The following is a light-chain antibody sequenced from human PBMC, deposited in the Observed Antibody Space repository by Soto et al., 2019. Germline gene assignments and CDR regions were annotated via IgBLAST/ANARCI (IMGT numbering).Light chain of an antibody. CDR1: QSVLYSSNNKNY. CDR2: WAS. Sequence: DIVMTQSPESLAVSLGERATINCKSSQSVLYSSNNKNYLNWYQQKPGQPPKLLIYWASIRESGVPDRFSGSGSRTDFTLIISSVQAEDVAVYYCQPYYDSPLTFGQGTRLEIK. CDR3: QPYYDSPLT. V-gene: IGKV4-1*01. J-gene: IGKJ5*01.